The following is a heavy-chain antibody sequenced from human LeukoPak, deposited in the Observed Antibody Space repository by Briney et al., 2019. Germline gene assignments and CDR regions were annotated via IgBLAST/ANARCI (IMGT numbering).Heavy chain of an antibody. D-gene: IGHD1-1*01. CDR2: ISSSSSYI. CDR3: ARGPYKYVISANPDY. Sequence: GGSLRLSCAASGFSFDDHAMHWVRQAPGKGLEWVSSISSSSSYIYHADSVKGRFTISRDNAKNSLYLQMNSLRAEDTAVYYCARGPYKYVISANPDYWGQGTLVTVSS. CDR1: GFSFDDHA. V-gene: IGHV3-21*01. J-gene: IGHJ4*02.